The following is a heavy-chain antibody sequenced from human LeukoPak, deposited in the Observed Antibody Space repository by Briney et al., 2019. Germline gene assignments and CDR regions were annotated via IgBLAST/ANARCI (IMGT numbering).Heavy chain of an antibody. J-gene: IGHJ3*02. CDR2: ISWNSGSI. D-gene: IGHD6-13*01. CDR1: GFTFDDYA. CDR3: AKDESGSWYGGSAFDI. V-gene: IGHV3-9*03. Sequence: GRSLRLSCAASGFTFDDYAMHWVRQAPGKGLEWVSGISWNSGSIGYADSVKGRFTISRDNAKNSLYLQMNSLRAEGMALYYCAKDESGSWYGGSAFDIWGQGTMVTVSS.